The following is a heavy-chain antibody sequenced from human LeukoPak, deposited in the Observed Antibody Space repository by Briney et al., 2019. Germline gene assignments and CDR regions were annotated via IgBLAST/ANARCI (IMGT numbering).Heavy chain of an antibody. J-gene: IGHJ4*02. CDR2: ISAYNGNT. D-gene: IGHD5-18*01. V-gene: IGHV1-18*01. Sequence: ASVKVSCKASGYTFTSYGISWVRQAPGQGPEWMGWISAYNGNTNYAQKLQGRVTMTRDTSTTTVYMELNSLRSQDTAVYYCARGLQLWTKGTFDYWGQGTLVTVSS. CDR3: ARGLQLWTKGTFDY. CDR1: GYTFTSYG.